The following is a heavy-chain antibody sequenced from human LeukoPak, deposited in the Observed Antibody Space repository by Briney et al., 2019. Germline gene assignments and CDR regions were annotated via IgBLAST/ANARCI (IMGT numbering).Heavy chain of an antibody. Sequence: ASVKVSCKASGGTFSSYAISWVRQAPGQGLEWMGRITPILGIANYAQKFQGRVTITADKSTSTAYMELSSLRSEDTAVYYCARDGDSGYDFWSKIDYWGQGTLVTVSS. D-gene: IGHD5-12*01. J-gene: IGHJ4*02. CDR3: ARDGDSGYDFWSKIDY. V-gene: IGHV1-69*04. CDR2: ITPILGIA. CDR1: GGTFSSYA.